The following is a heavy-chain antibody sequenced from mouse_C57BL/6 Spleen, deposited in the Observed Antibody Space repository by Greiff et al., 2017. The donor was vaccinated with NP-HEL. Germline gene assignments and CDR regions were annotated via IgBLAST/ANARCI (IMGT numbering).Heavy chain of an antibody. V-gene: IGHV1-42*01. D-gene: IGHD2-1*01. CDR1: GSSFTGYY. Sequence: VQLQQSGPELVKPGASVKISCKASGSSFTGYYMNWVKQSPEKSLEWIGELNPSTGGTTYNQKFKAKATLTVDKSSNTAYMQLKRLTSEDSAVYYCARYGDYGNYDAMDYWGQGTSVTVSS. CDR2: LNPSTGGT. CDR3: ARYGDYGNYDAMDY. J-gene: IGHJ4*01.